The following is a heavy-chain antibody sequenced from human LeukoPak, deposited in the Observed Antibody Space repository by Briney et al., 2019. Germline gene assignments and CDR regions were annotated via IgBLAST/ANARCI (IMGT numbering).Heavy chain of an antibody. CDR2: SNNQDENT. Sequence: GASVKVSCKASGYTFTSFGFSWVRQAPGQGLEWRGWSNNQDENTNYAQEFQDRFIMTTDTSTNTARMELRSLRPDDTAVYYCTRDGDGRRWSDMMDSWGQGTLVIVSS. D-gene: IGHD2-15*01. J-gene: IGHJ4*02. CDR3: TRDGDGRRWSDMMDS. CDR1: GYTFTSFG. V-gene: IGHV1-18*01.